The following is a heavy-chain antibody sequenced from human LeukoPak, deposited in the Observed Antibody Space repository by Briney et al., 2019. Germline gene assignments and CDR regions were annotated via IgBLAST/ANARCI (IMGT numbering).Heavy chain of an antibody. J-gene: IGHJ4*02. CDR3: AREGYYYFDY. Sequence: GGSLRLSCAASGFTFSSYEVICVRQAPGKGLEWVSYISASGNTKYYADSVKGRFAVSRDNAKNSLYLQMNSLRAEDTAVYYCAREGYYYFDYWGQGTLVTVSS. CDR1: GFTFSSYE. V-gene: IGHV3-48*03. D-gene: IGHD1-1*01. CDR2: ISASGNTK.